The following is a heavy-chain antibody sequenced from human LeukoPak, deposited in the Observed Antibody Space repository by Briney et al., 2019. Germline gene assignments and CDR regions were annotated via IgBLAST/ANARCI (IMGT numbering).Heavy chain of an antibody. Sequence: PSETLSLTCTVSGGSISSYYWSWIRRPPGKGLEWIGYIYYSGSTNYNPSLRSRVTISVDTSKNQFSLKLSSVTAADTAVYYCARGPLSSSWYQTKNWYFDLWGRGTLVTVSS. CDR2: IYYSGST. V-gene: IGHV4-59*01. J-gene: IGHJ2*01. CDR1: GGSISSYY. CDR3: ARGPLSSSWYQTKNWYFDL. D-gene: IGHD6-13*01.